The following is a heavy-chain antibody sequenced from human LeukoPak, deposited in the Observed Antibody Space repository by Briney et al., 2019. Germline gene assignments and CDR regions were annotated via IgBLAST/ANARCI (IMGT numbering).Heavy chain of an antibody. CDR1: GFTFSSYG. V-gene: IGHV3-30*18. J-gene: IGHJ4*02. CDR3: AKDLDIVVVPAAIGY. Sequence: GGSLRLSCAASGFTFSSYGMHWVRQAPGKGLEWVAVISYDGSNKYYADSVKGRFTISRDNSKNTLYLQMNSLRAEDTAVYYCAKDLDIVVVPAAIGYWGQGTLVTVSS. D-gene: IGHD2-2*03. CDR2: ISYDGSNK.